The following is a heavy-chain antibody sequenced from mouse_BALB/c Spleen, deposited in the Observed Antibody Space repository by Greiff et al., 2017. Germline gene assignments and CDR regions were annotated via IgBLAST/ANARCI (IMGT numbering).Heavy chain of an antibody. J-gene: IGHJ4*01. CDR2: IWGDGST. CDR3: AKPGGHYAMDY. CDR1: GFSLTNSG. V-gene: IGHV2-6-6*01. Sequence: VMLVESGPGLVAPSQSLSITCTVSGFSLTNSGVHWVRQSPGKGLEWLGVIWGDGSTNYNSAFKSRLSISKDNSKSQVFLKMNSLQTDDTARYYCAKPGGHYAMDYWGQGTSVTVSS.